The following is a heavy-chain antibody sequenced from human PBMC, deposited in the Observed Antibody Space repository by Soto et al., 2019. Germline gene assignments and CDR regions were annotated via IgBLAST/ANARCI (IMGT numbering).Heavy chain of an antibody. J-gene: IGHJ6*02. CDR1: GGSFSGYY. D-gene: IGHD3-3*01. CDR3: ARGSPLYYDFWGGYPQAYYYGMDV. V-gene: IGHV4-34*01. Sequence: SETLSLTCAVYGGSFSGYYWSWIRQPPGKGLEWIGEINHSGSTNYNPSLKSRVTISVDTSKNQFSLKLSSVTAADTAVYYCARGSPLYYDFWGGYPQAYYYGMDVWGQGTTVTVSS. CDR2: INHSGST.